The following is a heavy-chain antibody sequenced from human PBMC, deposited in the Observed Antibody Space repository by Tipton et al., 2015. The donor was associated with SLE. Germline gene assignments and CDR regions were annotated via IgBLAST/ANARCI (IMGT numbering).Heavy chain of an antibody. D-gene: IGHD6-13*01. V-gene: IGHV4-34*01. CDR1: GGSLGGFH. J-gene: IGHJ6*03. CDR2: IKHSGIT. CDR3: AESSSWTGGYMDV. Sequence: TLSLTCAISGGSLGGFHWTWIRQSPGKGLEWIGEIKHSGITNYNPSLKSRVTMSVDTSKNQFSLKLSSVTAADTAVYYCAESSSWTGGYMDVWGKGTTVTVSS.